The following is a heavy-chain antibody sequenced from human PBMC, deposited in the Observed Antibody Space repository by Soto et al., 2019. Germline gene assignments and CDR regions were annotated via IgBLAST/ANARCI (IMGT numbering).Heavy chain of an antibody. CDR2: ISPFNGNT. Sequence: GASVKVSCKASGYTFTSYGISWVRQAPGQGFEWMGWISPFNGNTNYAQNLQGRVTMTTDTSTGTAYMQLRSLRSDDTAVYYRARGALTRPFDYWGQGTLVTVSS. CDR3: ARGALTRPFDY. D-gene: IGHD7-27*01. V-gene: IGHV1-18*01. CDR1: GYTFTSYG. J-gene: IGHJ4*02.